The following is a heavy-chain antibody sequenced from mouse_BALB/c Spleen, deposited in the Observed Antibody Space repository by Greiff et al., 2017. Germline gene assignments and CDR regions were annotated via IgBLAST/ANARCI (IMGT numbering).Heavy chain of an antibody. Sequence: EVKVEESGGGLVKPGGSLKLSCAASGFTFSSYAMSWVRQTPEKRLEWVASISSGGSTYYPDSVKGRFTISRDNARNILYLQMSSLRSEDTAMYYCARAYYDVPFAYWGQGTLVTVSA. CDR3: ARAYYDVPFAY. CDR2: ISSGGST. CDR1: GFTFSSYA. D-gene: IGHD2-4*01. J-gene: IGHJ3*01. V-gene: IGHV5-6-5*01.